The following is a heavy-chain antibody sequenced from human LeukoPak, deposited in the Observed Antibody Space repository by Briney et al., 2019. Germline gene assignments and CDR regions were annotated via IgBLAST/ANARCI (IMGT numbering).Heavy chain of an antibody. J-gene: IGHJ6*03. Sequence: SETLSLTCTVSGGSIGTHYWSWIRQSPGKGLEWIGYIYVTGTRYNPYLQSRVTISVDRSRNQFFLKMSSVTAADTAVYYCARHIGGGIEDMDVWGKGTKVIVPS. D-gene: IGHD3-16*02. CDR1: GGSIGTHY. CDR3: ARHIGGGIEDMDV. V-gene: IGHV4-59*08. CDR2: IYVTGT.